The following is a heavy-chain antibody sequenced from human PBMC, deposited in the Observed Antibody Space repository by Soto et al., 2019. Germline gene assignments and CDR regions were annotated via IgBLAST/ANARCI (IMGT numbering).Heavy chain of an antibody. CDR2: INHSGSA. CDR3: AIPHIVMVVDY. V-gene: IGHV4-34*01. Sequence: SETLSLTCAVYGGSFSGYYWSWIRQPPGQGLEGIGEINHSGSANYKPSLKSRVTISVDTSKNQVSLKLSSVTAADTAVYYCAIPHIVMVVDYWGQGTLVTASS. CDR1: GGSFSGYY. D-gene: IGHD2-21*01. J-gene: IGHJ4*02.